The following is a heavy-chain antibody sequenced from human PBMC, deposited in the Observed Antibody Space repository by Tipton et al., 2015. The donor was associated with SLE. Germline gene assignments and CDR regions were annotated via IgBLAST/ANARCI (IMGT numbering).Heavy chain of an antibody. V-gene: IGHV4-39*01. CDR2: IYYSGST. J-gene: IGHJ4*02. D-gene: IGHD3-22*01. Sequence: TLSLTCAVYGGSISSSSSYYWGWIRQPPGKGLEWIGSIYYSGSTYYNPSLKSRVTISVDTSKNQFSLKLSSVTAADTAVYYCARGGSYYDSCGFDYWGQGTLVTVSS. CDR3: ARGGSYYDSCGFDY. CDR1: GGSISSSSSYY.